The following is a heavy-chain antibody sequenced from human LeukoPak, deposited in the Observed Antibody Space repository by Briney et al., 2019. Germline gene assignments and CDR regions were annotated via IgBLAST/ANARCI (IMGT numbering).Heavy chain of an antibody. CDR1: GFTFSSYA. V-gene: IGHV3-23*01. CDR2: ISGSGSST. D-gene: IGHD3-16*01. CDR3: ARSRESYWVPEFDY. J-gene: IGHJ4*02. Sequence: GGSLTLSCAASGFTFSSYAMNWVRQAPGKGVEWVSDISGSGSSTSYADSVKGRFTISRDNSKNTLYLQMNSLRAEDTAVYYCARSRESYWVPEFDYWGQGTLVTVSS.